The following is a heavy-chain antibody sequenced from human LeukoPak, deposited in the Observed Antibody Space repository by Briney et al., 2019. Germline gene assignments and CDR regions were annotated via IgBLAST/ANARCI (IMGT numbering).Heavy chain of an antibody. V-gene: IGHV3-23*01. CDR3: AKDRPDDYGDYGVPYYFDY. CDR2: ISGSGGST. D-gene: IGHD4-17*01. J-gene: IGHJ4*02. CDR1: GFTFSSYA. Sequence: GGSLRLSCAASGFTFSSYAMSWVRQAPGKGLEWVSAISGSGGSTYYADSVKGRFTISRDNSKNTLYLQMNSLRAEDTAVYYCAKDRPDDYGDYGVPYYFDYWGQGTLLTVSS.